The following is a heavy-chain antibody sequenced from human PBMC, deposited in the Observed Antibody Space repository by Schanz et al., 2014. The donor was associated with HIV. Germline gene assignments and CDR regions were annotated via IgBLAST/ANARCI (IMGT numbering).Heavy chain of an antibody. Sequence: EVQMLESGGGSVQPGGSLRLSCAASGFTFSNFAMSWVRQAPGKGLEWVSFIGSGGGYKYYADSVNGRFTISRDNSKNTLYLQMTTLRIDDTAVYYCAKPEYDSRGNSQSHFDYWGQGTLVTVSS. CDR2: IGSGGGYK. CDR1: GFTFSNFA. CDR3: AKPEYDSRGNSQSHFDY. J-gene: IGHJ4*02. V-gene: IGHV3-23*01. D-gene: IGHD3-22*01.